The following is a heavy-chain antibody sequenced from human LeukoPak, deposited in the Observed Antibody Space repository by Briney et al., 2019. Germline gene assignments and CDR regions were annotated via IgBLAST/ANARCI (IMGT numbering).Heavy chain of an antibody. Sequence: GGSLRLSCAASGFTFRSYWMSWVRQAPGKGLEWVANIKQDGSEKYYVDSVKGRFTISRDNAKNSLYLQMNSLRAEDTAVYYCARGSSSWYTLWGQGTLVTVSS. D-gene: IGHD6-13*01. CDR1: GFTFRSYW. CDR3: ARGSSSWYTL. CDR2: IKQDGSEK. V-gene: IGHV3-7*04. J-gene: IGHJ4*02.